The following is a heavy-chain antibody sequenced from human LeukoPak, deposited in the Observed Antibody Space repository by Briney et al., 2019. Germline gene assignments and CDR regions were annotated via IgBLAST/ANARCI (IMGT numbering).Heavy chain of an antibody. V-gene: IGHV1-8*03. J-gene: IGHJ5*02. CDR1: GYTFTSYD. CDR2: MNPNSGNT. CDR3: ARQQQLVLGDWFDP. Sequence: ASVKVSCKASGYTFTSYDINWVRQATGQGLEWMGWMNPNSGNTGYAQKFQGRITITRNTSISTAYMELSSLRSEDTAVYYCARQQQLVLGDWFDPWGQGTLVTVSS. D-gene: IGHD6-13*01.